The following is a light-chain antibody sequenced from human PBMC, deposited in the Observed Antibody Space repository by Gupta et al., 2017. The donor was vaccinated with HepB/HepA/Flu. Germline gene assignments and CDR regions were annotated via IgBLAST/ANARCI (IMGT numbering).Light chain of an antibody. CDR2: AAS. CDR3: QEYCNPQIT. V-gene: IGKV1-39*01. CDR1: QYFGTY. Sequence: DIQMTQSPPSLSASVGDRITITSRPSQYFGTYLNWYQNQTGKAHRLLIYAASHLASGVHSRFSGSGSGTSFTLTVSSLEPEDGAAYYCQEYCNPQITFGGGARLEIK. J-gene: IGKJ4*01.